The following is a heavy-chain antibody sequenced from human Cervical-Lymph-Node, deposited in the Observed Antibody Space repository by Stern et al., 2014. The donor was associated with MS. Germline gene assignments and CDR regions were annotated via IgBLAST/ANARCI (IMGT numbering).Heavy chain of an antibody. CDR2: IDWKDDK. D-gene: IGHD4-23*01. Sequence: ESGPALVKPTPTLTLTCTFSGFSLRDSGMCLNWIRQPPGKALEWLALIDWKDDKYYSTSLKTRITISKDTSKNQVVLTMTNMDPVDTATYYCARIRDAGNSVDYWGQGTLVTVSS. J-gene: IGHJ4*02. CDR1: GFSLRDSGMC. V-gene: IGHV2-70*01. CDR3: ARIRDAGNSVDY.